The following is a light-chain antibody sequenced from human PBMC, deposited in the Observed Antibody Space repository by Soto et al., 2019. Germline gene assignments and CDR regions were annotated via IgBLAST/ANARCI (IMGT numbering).Light chain of an antibody. J-gene: IGKJ4*01. Sequence: EIVLTQSPGTLSLSPGERATLSCRASQSVSSNYLGWYQQKPGQAPRLLIYGTSSRATGIPDRFSGSGSGTDFTLTISRLEPEDFAVYYCQQYDSSPQPTFGGGTKVEIK. V-gene: IGKV3-20*01. CDR2: GTS. CDR3: QQYDSSPQPT. CDR1: QSVSSNY.